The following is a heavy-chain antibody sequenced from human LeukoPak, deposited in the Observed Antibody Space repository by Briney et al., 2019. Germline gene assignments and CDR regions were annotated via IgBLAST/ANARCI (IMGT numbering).Heavy chain of an antibody. V-gene: IGHV3-23*01. D-gene: IGHD1-1*01. Sequence: GGSLRLSCAASGFTFTSIAMTWVRQAPGKGLEWVSTIRGTGDSTHYADSVKGRFIISRDKSKNMLYLQMNGPRAEDTAIYYCAKGQELDDGVFDSWGQGTLVTVSS. J-gene: IGHJ4*02. CDR2: IRGTGDST. CDR1: GFTFTSIA. CDR3: AKGQELDDGVFDS.